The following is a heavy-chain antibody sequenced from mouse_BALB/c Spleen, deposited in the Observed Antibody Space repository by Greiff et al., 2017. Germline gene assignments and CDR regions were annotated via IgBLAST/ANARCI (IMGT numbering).Heavy chain of an antibody. CDR2: IWSDGST. V-gene: IGHV2-6-2*01. CDR1: GFSLTSYG. Sequence: QVQLQQSGPDLVAPSQSLSITCTVSGFSLTSYGVHWVRQPPGKGLEWLVVIWSDGSTTYNSALNSRLSISKDNSKSQVFLKMNRLQTDDPAMYYCARHGAHWYFDVWGAGTTVTVSS. CDR3: ARHGAHWYFDV. J-gene: IGHJ1*01.